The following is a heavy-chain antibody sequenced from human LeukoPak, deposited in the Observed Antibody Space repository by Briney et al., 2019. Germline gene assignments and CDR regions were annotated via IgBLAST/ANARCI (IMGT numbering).Heavy chain of an antibody. CDR1: GGPFSGYY. CDR3: ARGGPRYCSGGSCSPYYYYGMDV. Sequence: SETLSLTCAVYGGPFSGYYWSWIRQPPGKGLEWIGEINHSGSTNYNPSLKSRVTISVDTSKNQFSLKLSSVTAADTAVYYCARGGPRYCSGGSCSPYYYYGMDVWGQGTTVTVSS. V-gene: IGHV4-34*01. J-gene: IGHJ6*02. D-gene: IGHD2-15*01. CDR2: INHSGST.